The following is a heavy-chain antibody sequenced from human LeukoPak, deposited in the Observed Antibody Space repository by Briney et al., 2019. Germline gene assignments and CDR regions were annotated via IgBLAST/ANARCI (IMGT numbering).Heavy chain of an antibody. CDR3: ARDLFFDAY. J-gene: IGHJ4*02. D-gene: IGHD3-3*01. CDR2: IYYSGSA. V-gene: IGHV4-39*02. Sequence: SETLSLTCTVSGGSISSRGYYWGWIRQPPGKGLEWIGSIYYSGSAYYNPSLNSRVTISVATSKNQFSLEVSSVTAADTAVYLCARDLFFDAYWGEGTRVSVSS. CDR1: GGSISSRGYY.